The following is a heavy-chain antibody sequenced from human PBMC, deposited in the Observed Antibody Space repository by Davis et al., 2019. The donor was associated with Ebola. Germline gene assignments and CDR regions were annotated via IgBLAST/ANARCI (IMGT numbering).Heavy chain of an antibody. CDR1: GFTFSNYW. CDR2: IKEDGSQQ. J-gene: IGHJ4*02. V-gene: IGHV3-7*01. CDR3: ARDRGWLAHDY. Sequence: PGGSLRLSYAASGFTFSNYWMNWVRQAPGKGLEWIGQIKEDGSQQYYLDSLKGRFTISRDNAKNSLYLQMNSLRAEDTAVYYCARDRGWLAHDYWGRGTLVTVSS. D-gene: IGHD3-22*01.